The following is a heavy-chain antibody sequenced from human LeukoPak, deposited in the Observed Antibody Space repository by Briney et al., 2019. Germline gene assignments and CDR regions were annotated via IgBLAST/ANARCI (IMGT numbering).Heavy chain of an antibody. Sequence: GGLLRLSCAASGFTFSSYSMNWVRQAPGKGLEWVSYISSSSSTIYYADSVKGRFTISRDNAKNSLYLQVNSLRAEDTAVYYCARGAYWGQGTLVTVSS. CDR2: ISSSSSTI. CDR1: GFTFSSYS. CDR3: ARGAY. J-gene: IGHJ4*02. V-gene: IGHV3-48*04.